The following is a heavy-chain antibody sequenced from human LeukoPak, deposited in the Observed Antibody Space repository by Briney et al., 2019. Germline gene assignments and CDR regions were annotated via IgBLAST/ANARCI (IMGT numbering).Heavy chain of an antibody. CDR2: ISGSGGST. V-gene: IGHV3-23*01. CDR1: GFTFSSYA. CDR3: AKERYCSSTSCSSEYYFDY. J-gene: IGHJ4*02. Sequence: GGSLRLSCGASGFTFSSYAVDWVRRARGKGLEWVSSISGSGGSTYYAASVKGPLNISRDNSKNTLYLQMNSLRAEDTAVYYCAKERYCSSTSCSSEYYFDYWGQGTLVTVSS. D-gene: IGHD2-2*01.